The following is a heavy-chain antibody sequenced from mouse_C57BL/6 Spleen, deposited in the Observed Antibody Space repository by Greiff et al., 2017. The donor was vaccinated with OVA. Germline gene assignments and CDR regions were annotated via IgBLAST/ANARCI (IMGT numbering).Heavy chain of an antibody. J-gene: IGHJ3*01. V-gene: IGHV5-17*01. CDR3: AREGTTVVTPFAY. CDR2: ISSGSSTI. D-gene: IGHD1-1*01. Sequence: EVQGVESGGGLVKPGGSLKLSCAASGFTFSDDGMHWVRQAPEKGLEWVAYISSGSSTIYYADTVKGRFTISRDNAKNTLFLQMTSLRSEDTAMYYCAREGTTVVTPFAYWGQGTLVTVSA. CDR1: GFTFSDDG.